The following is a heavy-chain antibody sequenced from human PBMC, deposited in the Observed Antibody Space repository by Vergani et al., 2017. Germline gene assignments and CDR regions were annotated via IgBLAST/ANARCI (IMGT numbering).Heavy chain of an antibody. V-gene: IGHV4-34*01. CDR3: ARGGRQWLGRTYFDY. CDR2: INHSGST. D-gene: IGHD6-19*01. J-gene: IGHJ4*02. CDR1: GGSFSGYY. Sequence: QVQLQQWVAGLLKPSETLSITCAVYGGSFSGYYWSWIRQPPGKGLEWIGEINHSGSTNYNPSLKSRVNRSVDTSKNQFSLKLSSVPAADTAVYYCARGGRQWLGRTYFDYWGQGTLVTVSS.